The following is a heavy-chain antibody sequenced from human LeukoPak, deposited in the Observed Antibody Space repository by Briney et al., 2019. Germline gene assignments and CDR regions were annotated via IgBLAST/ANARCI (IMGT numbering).Heavy chain of an antibody. D-gene: IGHD3-3*01. Sequence: TGGSLRLSCAASGFTFSSYSMNWVRQAPGKGLEWVSYISSSSSTIYYADSVKGRLTISRDNAKNSLYLQMNSLRAEDTAVYYCARDLPPYYDFWSGRGGFDYWGQGTLVTVSS. CDR2: ISSSSSTI. CDR3: ARDLPPYYDFWSGRGGFDY. CDR1: GFTFSSYS. V-gene: IGHV3-48*01. J-gene: IGHJ4*02.